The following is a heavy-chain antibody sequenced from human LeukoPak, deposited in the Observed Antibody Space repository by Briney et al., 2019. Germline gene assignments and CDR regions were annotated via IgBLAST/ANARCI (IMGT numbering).Heavy chain of an antibody. Sequence: SGGSLRLSCAASGFTFSSYSMNWVRQAPGKGLEWVAVISYDGSNKYYADSVKGRFTISRDNSKNTLYLQMNSLRAEDTAVYYCAREEDNWNSNWFDPWGQGTLVTVSS. CDR3: AREEDNWNSNWFDP. CDR2: ISYDGSNK. D-gene: IGHD1-7*01. CDR1: GFTFSSYS. V-gene: IGHV3-30*03. J-gene: IGHJ5*02.